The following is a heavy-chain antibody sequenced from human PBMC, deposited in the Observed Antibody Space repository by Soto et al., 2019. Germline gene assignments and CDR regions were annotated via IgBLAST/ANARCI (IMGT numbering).Heavy chain of an antibody. CDR3: ARGFKDIVVVVAATRFDY. D-gene: IGHD2-15*01. J-gene: IGHJ4*02. Sequence: PSETLSLTCAVYGGSFSGYYWSWIRQPPGKGLEWIGEINHSGSTNYNPSLKSRVTISVDTSKNQFSLKLSSVTAADMAVYYCARGFKDIVVVVAATRFDYWGQGTLVTVSS. CDR1: GGSFSGYY. V-gene: IGHV4-34*01. CDR2: INHSGST.